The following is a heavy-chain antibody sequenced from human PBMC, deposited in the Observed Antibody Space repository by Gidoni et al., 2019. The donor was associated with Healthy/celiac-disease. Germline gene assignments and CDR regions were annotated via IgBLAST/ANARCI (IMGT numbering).Heavy chain of an antibody. CDR2: ISSSSSDI. CDR3: ARSLLGQQLVPGFDY. J-gene: IGHJ4*02. V-gene: IGHV3-21*01. Sequence: EVQLVESGGGLVKPGGSLRLSCAASGFTFSSYSMNWVRQAPGKGLEWVSSISSSSSDIYYADSVKGRFTSSRDNAKNSLYLQMNSLRAEDTAVYYCARSLLGQQLVPGFDYWGQGTLVTVSS. CDR1: GFTFSSYS. D-gene: IGHD6-13*01.